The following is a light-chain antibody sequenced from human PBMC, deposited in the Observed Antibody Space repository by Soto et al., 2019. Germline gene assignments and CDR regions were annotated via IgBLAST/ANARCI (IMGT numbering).Light chain of an antibody. Sequence: QTVVTQEPSFAVSPGGTGTLTCCVSSGSVSTRYYPSWYQQTPGQAPRTLIYSTSTRSSGVPDRFSGSIVGNKAALTISGAQADDESDYYCVLYMGSGIWVFGGGTQLTV. CDR1: SGSVSTRYY. V-gene: IGLV8-61*01. CDR2: STS. CDR3: VLYMGSGIWV. J-gene: IGLJ3*02.